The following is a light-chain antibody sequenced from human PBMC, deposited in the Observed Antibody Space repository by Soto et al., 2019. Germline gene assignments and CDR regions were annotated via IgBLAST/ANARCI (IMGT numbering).Light chain of an antibody. J-gene: IGKJ5*01. CDR2: DAS. CDR1: QNINRR. Sequence: VQRTQSPSTLSASVGDRVTITCRSSQNINRRLAWYQQKPGKAPKLLISDASTLESGVPSRFSGSGSVTEFTLTITSLQPDDFATSYCQQYKDYTYTFGQGTRLEI. CDR3: QQYKDYTYT. V-gene: IGKV1-5*01.